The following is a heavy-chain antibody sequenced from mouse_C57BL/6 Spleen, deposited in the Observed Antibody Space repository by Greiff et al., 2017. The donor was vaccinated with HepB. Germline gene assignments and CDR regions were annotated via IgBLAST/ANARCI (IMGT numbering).Heavy chain of an antibody. V-gene: IGHV1-69*01. J-gene: IGHJ2*01. CDR1: GYTFTSYW. Sequence: VQLQQPGAELVMPGASVKLSCKASGYTFTSYWMHWVKQRPGQGLEWIGEIDPSDSYTNYNQKFKGKSTLTVDKSSSTAYMQLSSLTSEDSAVYYCARYGTADYVDYWGQGTTLTVSS. D-gene: IGHD2-1*01. CDR3: ARYGTADYVDY. CDR2: IDPSDSYT.